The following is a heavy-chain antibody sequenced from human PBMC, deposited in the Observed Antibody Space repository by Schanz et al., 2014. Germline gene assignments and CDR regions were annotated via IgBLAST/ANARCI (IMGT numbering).Heavy chain of an antibody. Sequence: EVQLVESGGGWVQPGGSLRLSCAASGFTFSSHWMHWVRQDPGKGLVWVARINSVGSNTDYADSVTGRFTISRDNAKNTLYLQMNGLRAEDTAVYYCARVALPGYSSPRDAFDIWGQGTMVTVSS. J-gene: IGHJ3*02. CDR2: INSVGSNT. D-gene: IGHD5-18*01. V-gene: IGHV3-74*02. CDR1: GFTFSSHW. CDR3: ARVALPGYSSPRDAFDI.